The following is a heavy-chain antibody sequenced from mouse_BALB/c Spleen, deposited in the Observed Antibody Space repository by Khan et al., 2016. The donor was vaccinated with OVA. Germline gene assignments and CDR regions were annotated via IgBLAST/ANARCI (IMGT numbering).Heavy chain of an antibody. CDR2: IDPFSGGT. V-gene: IGHV1S135*01. D-gene: IGHD2-2*01. CDR1: GYSFTSYY. CDR3: TRHGYVAGFTY. J-gene: IGHJ3*01. Sequence: VQLQQSGPELVKPWASVKISCTASGYSFTSYYIHWVMQSHGTRLEWIGYIDPFSGGTTYNPIIKGMATLTVDTYSSTSYIHLSNLTSEDSAVYYCTRHGYVAGFTYWGQGTLVTVSA.